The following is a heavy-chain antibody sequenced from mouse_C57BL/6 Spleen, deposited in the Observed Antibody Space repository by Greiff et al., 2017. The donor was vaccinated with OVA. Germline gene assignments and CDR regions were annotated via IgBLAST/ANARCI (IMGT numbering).Heavy chain of an antibody. V-gene: IGHV1-42*01. CDR1: GYSFTGYY. Sequence: EVMLVESGPELVKPGASVKISCKASGYSFTGYYMNWVKQSPEKSLEWIGEINPSTGGTTYNQKFKAKATLTVDKSSSTAYMQLKSLTSEDSAVYYCARKGGPWFAYWGQGTLVTVSA. CDR2: INPSTGGT. J-gene: IGHJ3*01. CDR3: ARKGGPWFAY.